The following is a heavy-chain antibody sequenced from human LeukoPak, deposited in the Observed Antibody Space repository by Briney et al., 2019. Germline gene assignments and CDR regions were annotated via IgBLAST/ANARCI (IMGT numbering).Heavy chain of an antibody. J-gene: IGHJ3*02. CDR3: ATLVRGVIITSTYNDAFDI. CDR1: GHTFTSYY. D-gene: IGHD3-10*01. V-gene: IGHV1-8*02. Sequence: ASVKVSCKASGHTFTSYYMHWVRQATGQGLEWMGWMNPNSGNTGYAQKFQGRVTMTRNTSISTAYMELSSLRSEDTAVYYCATLVRGVIITSTYNDAFDIWGQGTMVTVSS. CDR2: MNPNSGNT.